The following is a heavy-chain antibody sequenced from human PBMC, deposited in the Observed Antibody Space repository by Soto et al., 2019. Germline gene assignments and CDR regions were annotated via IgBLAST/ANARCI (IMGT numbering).Heavy chain of an antibody. CDR3: XXXALVWFDP. J-gene: IGHJ5*02. D-gene: IGHD2-8*02. V-gene: IGHV4-39*01. Sequence: QLQLQESGPGLVKPSETLSLTCTVSGGSISSSSYYWGWIRQPPGKGLEWIGSIYYSGSTYYNPSLKSRVTISVDXXXXXFSXXXXXXXXXXXXXXXXXXXALVWFDPWGQGTLVTVSS. CDR2: IYYSGST. CDR1: GGSISSSSYY.